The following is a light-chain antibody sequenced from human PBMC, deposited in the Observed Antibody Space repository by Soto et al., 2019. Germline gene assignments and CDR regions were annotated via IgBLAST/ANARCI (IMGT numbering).Light chain of an antibody. Sequence: TVMTQSPATLSVSPGEMATLSCRASQSISSKLAWYQQKPGQAPRLLIYGASTRATGVPARFSGSGSGTEFTLTISSLQSEDFAIYYCQQYHDWKMFDQGTKVEIK. CDR3: QQYHDWKM. CDR1: QSISSK. CDR2: GAS. V-gene: IGKV3-15*01. J-gene: IGKJ1*01.